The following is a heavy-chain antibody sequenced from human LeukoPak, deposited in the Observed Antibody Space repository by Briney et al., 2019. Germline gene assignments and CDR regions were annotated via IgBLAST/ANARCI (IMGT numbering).Heavy chain of an antibody. V-gene: IGHV3-7*01. J-gene: IGHJ6*02. Sequence: PGGSLRLSCAASGFTLSRFWMSWVRQAPGRGLEWVANIKQDGSDKRYVDSVKGRFTVSRDNSKNFLYLEMNSLRAEDTAVYYCARGRMATIDYYYGMDVWGQGTTVTVSS. CDR2: IKQDGSDK. CDR1: GFTLSRFW. D-gene: IGHD5-24*01. CDR3: ARGRMATIDYYYGMDV.